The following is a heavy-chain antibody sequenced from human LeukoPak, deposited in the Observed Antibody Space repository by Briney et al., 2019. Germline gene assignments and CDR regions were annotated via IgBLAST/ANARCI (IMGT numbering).Heavy chain of an antibody. J-gene: IGHJ5*02. D-gene: IGHD3-10*01. V-gene: IGHV4-59*08. CDR2: IYYSGST. CDR3: ARHRKPPSIPGGWFDP. CDR1: GGSISSYY. Sequence: SETLSLTCTVSGGSISSYYWSWIRRPPGKGLEWIGYIYYSGSTNYNPSLKSRVTISVDTSKNQFSLKLSSVTAADTAVYYCARHRKPPSIPGGWFDPWGQGTLVTVSS.